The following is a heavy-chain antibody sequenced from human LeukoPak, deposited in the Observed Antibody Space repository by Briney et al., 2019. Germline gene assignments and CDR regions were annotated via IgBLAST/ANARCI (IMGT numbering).Heavy chain of an antibody. CDR2: IIPILGIA. J-gene: IGHJ4*02. CDR1: GYTSSRFG. Sequence: SVKVSCKTSGYTSSRFGISWVRQAPGQGLEWMGRIIPILGIANYAQKFQGRVTITADKSTSTAYMELSSLRSEDTAVYYCARGYYDSSGYYPDYWGQGTLVTVSS. V-gene: IGHV1-69*04. CDR3: ARGYYDSSGYYPDY. D-gene: IGHD3-22*01.